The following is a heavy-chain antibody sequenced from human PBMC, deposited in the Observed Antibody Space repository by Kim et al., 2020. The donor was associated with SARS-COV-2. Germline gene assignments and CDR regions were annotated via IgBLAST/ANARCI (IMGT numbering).Heavy chain of an antibody. Sequence: ASVKVSCKASGYTFTSYAVHWVRQAPGQRLEWMGWINFGSVPTEYSQKFQGRVTMTRDTVANTAYMELSSLTSEDTAVYYCARSRNLLWFVDFDYWGQGTLVTVSS. J-gene: IGHJ4*02. CDR3: ARSRNLLWFVDFDY. D-gene: IGHD3-10*01. V-gene: IGHV1-3*01. CDR1: GYTFTSYA. CDR2: INFGSVPT.